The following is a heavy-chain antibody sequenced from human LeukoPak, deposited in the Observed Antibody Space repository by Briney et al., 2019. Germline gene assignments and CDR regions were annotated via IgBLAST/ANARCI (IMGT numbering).Heavy chain of an antibody. CDR2: VYYSGTT. V-gene: IGHV4-39*07. D-gene: IGHD3-10*01. J-gene: IGHJ4*02. Sequence: SETLSLTCSVSGGSISLSHYYWGWIRQPPGKALEWIGSVYYSGTTSYNPSLKSRVTISVDTSKNQFSLKLNSVTAADTAVYYCASFQFGESYYFDYWGQGTLVTVSS. CDR3: ASFQFGESYYFDY. CDR1: GGSISLSHYY.